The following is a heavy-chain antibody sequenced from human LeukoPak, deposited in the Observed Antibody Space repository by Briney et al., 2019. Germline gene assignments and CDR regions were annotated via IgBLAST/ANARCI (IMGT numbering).Heavy chain of an antibody. D-gene: IGHD3-10*01. CDR2: IYHSGST. V-gene: IGHV4-4*02. Sequence: PSETLSLTCAVSGGSISSSNWWSWVRQPPGKGLEWIGGIYHSGSTNYNPSLKSRVTISVDKSENQFSLKLSSVTAADTAVYYCARRGRAYYYGSGSYPYWYFDLWGRGTLVTVSS. CDR3: ARRGRAYYYGSGSYPYWYFDL. CDR1: GGSISSSNW. J-gene: IGHJ2*01.